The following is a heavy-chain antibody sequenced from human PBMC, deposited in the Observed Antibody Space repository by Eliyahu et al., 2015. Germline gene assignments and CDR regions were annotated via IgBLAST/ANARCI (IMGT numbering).Heavy chain of an antibody. CDR2: INHSGST. J-gene: IGHJ5*02. Sequence: WGAGLLKPSETLSLTCAVYGGSFSGYYWSWIRQPPGKGLEWIGEINHSGSTNYNPSLXSRVTISVDTXKNQFSLKLSSVTAADTAVYYCARGRWDIVVVVAASQANWFDPWGQGTLVTVSS. V-gene: IGHV4-34*01. D-gene: IGHD2-15*01. CDR1: GGSFSGYY. CDR3: ARGRWDIVVVVAASQANWFDP.